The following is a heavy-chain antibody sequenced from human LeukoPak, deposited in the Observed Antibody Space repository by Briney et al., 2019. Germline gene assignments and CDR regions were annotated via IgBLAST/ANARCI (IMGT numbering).Heavy chain of an antibody. D-gene: IGHD3-3*01. CDR3: ARFRDFSSGSKDAFDI. CDR1: GCTFSSYT. J-gene: IGHJ3*02. Sequence: EASAKVSCKASGCTFSSYTISWVRQAPGQGLEWMGRIIPILGIANYAQKFQGRVTITADKSTSTAYMELSSLRSEDTAVYYCARFRDFSSGSKDAFDIWAQGTMDTVSS. CDR2: IIPILGIA. V-gene: IGHV1-69*02.